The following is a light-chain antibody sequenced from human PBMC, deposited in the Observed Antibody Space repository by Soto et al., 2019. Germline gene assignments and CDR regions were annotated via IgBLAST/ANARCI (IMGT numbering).Light chain of an antibody. V-gene: IGLV6-57*04. J-gene: IGLJ2*01. CDR3: QSYDGTSVV. Sequence: NFMLSQPHSVSGSPGKTVTISCTRSTGNIASNYVQWYQQRPGSAPTSVIYEDSQRPSGVLDRFSGSIDSSSNSASLTISGLETEDEADYYCQSYDGTSVVFGGGTKLTVL. CDR1: TGNIASNY. CDR2: EDS.